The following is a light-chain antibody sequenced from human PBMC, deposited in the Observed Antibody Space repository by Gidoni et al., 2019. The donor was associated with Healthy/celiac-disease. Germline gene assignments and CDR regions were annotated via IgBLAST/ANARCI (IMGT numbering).Light chain of an antibody. CDR1: SRRSDY. V-gene: IGLV3-19*01. CDR3: NSRDSSGNQV. J-gene: IGLJ2*01. CDR2: GNN. Sequence: SSELTQDPAVSVALGQTVRITCQGDSRRSDYASWYQQKPGQAPVLVIAGNNNRPSGIPDRFSGSSSVNTASLTITCAQAEDDADYYCNSRDSSGNQVFGGGTKLTVL.